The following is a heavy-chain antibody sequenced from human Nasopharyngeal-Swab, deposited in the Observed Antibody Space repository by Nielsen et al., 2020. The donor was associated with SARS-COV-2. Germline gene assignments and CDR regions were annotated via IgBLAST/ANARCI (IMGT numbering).Heavy chain of an antibody. V-gene: IGHV4-59*08. CDR2: IYYSGST. CDR3: ASLSPDTYLGYYYYGMDV. Sequence: CTVSGGSISSYYWGWIRKPPGKGLEWLGYIYYSGSTNYNPSLKSRVTISVDTSKNQFSLMLSSVTAADTAVYYCASLSPDTYLGYYYYGMDVWCQGTTVTVSS. J-gene: IGHJ6*02. D-gene: IGHD3-3*02. CDR1: GGSISSYY.